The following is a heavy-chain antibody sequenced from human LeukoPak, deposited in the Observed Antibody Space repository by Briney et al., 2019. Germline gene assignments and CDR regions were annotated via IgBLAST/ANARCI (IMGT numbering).Heavy chain of an antibody. CDR3: ARLNLGNSGFLLP. J-gene: IGHJ5*02. D-gene: IGHD5-12*01. V-gene: IGHV1-69*05. CDR1: GGSFSSYA. Sequence: SVKVSCKASGGSFSSYAISWVRQAPGQGLEWMGRIIPILGTANYAQKFQGRVTITTDESTSTAYMELSSLRSEDTAVYYCARLNLGNSGFLLPWGQGTLVTVSS. CDR2: IIPILGTA.